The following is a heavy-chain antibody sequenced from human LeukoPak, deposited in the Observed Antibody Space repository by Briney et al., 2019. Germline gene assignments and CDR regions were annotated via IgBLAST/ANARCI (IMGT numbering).Heavy chain of an antibody. J-gene: IGHJ4*02. CDR2: IYSGGST. Sequence: GGSLRLSCAASGFTVSSNYMSWVRQAPGQGLEWVSVIYSGGSTYYADSVKGRFTISRDNSKNTLYLRMNSLRAEDTAVYYCARNFIAVPDYWGQGTLVTVSS. V-gene: IGHV3-53*01. CDR3: ARNFIAVPDY. D-gene: IGHD6-19*01. CDR1: GFTVSSNY.